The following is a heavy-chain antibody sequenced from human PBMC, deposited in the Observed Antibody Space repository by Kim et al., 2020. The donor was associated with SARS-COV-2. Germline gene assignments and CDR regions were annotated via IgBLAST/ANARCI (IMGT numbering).Heavy chain of an antibody. CDR3: AKGYCSGGSCYSDYYYGMDG. Sequence: GGSLRLSCAASGFTFDDYAMHWVRQAPGKGLEWVSGISWNSGSIGYADSVKGRFTISRDNAKNSLYLQMNSLRAEDTALYYCAKGYCSGGSCYSDYYYGMDGWGQGTTVTVSS. CDR2: ISWNSGSI. CDR1: GFTFDDYA. V-gene: IGHV3-9*01. D-gene: IGHD2-15*01. J-gene: IGHJ6*02.